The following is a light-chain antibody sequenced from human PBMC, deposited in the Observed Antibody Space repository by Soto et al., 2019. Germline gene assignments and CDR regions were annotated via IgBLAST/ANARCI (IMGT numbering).Light chain of an antibody. V-gene: IGLV2-14*01. CDR1: SSDVGGYNY. Sequence: QSALTQPASVSGSPGQSITISCTGTSSDVGGYNYVSWYQQHPGKAPKLMIYEVTNRPSGVSDRFSGSRSGNTASLTISGLQAEDESDYYCSSYKSSSTGVFGGGTKVTVL. J-gene: IGLJ3*02. CDR3: SSYKSSSTGV. CDR2: EVT.